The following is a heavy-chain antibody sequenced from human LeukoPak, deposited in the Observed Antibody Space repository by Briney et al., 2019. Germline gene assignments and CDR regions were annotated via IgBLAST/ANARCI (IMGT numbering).Heavy chain of an antibody. Sequence: PSETLSLTCTVSGGSVNSGTYYWSWIRQPPGKGLEWIGYIYYSGSTNYNPSLKSRVTASVDTSKNQCSLKLSSVTTADTAVYYCTRSTNLEAFDIWGQGTMVTVSS. D-gene: IGHD2-8*01. V-gene: IGHV4-61*01. CDR3: TRSTNLEAFDI. CDR1: GGSVNSGTYY. CDR2: IYYSGST. J-gene: IGHJ3*02.